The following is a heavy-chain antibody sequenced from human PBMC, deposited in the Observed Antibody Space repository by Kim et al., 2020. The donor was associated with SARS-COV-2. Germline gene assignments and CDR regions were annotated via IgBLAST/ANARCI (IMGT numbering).Heavy chain of an antibody. Sequence: GGSLRLSCAASGFTFSTYWISWVRQAPGKGLEWVANIKHDGSDKYYVDSVKGRFTISRDNAKFSLYLQLNSLRAEDTGVYYCARGRGMSAWGQGTPVTVSS. CDR2: IKHDGSDK. J-gene: IGHJ5*02. CDR1: GFTFSTYW. CDR3: ARGRGMSA. D-gene: IGHD3-10*01. V-gene: IGHV3-7*03.